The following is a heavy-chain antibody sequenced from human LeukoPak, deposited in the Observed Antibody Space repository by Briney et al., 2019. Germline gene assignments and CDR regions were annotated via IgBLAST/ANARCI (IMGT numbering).Heavy chain of an antibody. CDR2: IKQDGNEK. D-gene: IGHD2-15*01. CDR3: ARDNCSGGSCYSDY. V-gene: IGHV3-7*01. Sequence: GGSLRLSCAASGFTFSSYWMSWVRQAPGKGLEWVANIKQDGNEKYYVDSVKGRFTISRDNAKNSLYLQMNSLRAEDTAVYYCARDNCSGGSCYSDYWGQGNLVTVSS. J-gene: IGHJ4*02. CDR1: GFTFSSYW.